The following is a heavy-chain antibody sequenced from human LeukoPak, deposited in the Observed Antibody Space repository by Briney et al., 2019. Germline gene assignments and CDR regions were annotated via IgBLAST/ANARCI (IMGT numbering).Heavy chain of an antibody. CDR3: ARGYGDILTGTLREIDY. V-gene: IGHV1-69*13. D-gene: IGHD3-9*01. J-gene: IGHJ4*02. CDR1: GGTFSSYA. Sequence: SVEVSCKASGGTFSSYAISWVRQAPGQGLEWMGGIIPIFGTANYAQKFQGRVTITADESTSTAYMELSSLRSEDTAVYYCARGYGDILTGTLREIDYWGQGTLVTVSS. CDR2: IIPIFGTA.